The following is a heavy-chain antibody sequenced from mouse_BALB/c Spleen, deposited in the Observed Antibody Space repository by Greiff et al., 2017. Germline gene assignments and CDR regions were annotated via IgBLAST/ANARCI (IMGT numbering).Heavy chain of an antibody. J-gene: IGHJ2*01. Sequence: EVNVVESGGGLVQPGGSLKLSCAASGFTFSSYGMSWVRQTPDKRLELVATINSNGGSTYYPDSVKGRFTISRDNAKNTLYLQRSSLKSEDTAMYYCARDKRMIPYFDYWGQGTTLTVSS. V-gene: IGHV5-6-3*01. D-gene: IGHD2-4*01. CDR3: ARDKRMIPYFDY. CDR2: INSNGGST. CDR1: GFTFSSYG.